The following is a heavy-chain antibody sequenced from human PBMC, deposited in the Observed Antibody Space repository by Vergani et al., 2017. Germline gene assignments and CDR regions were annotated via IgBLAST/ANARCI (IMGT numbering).Heavy chain of an antibody. CDR3: AREGYCTNGVCFTLFDV. CDR1: GGSISSSSYY. J-gene: IGHJ4*02. D-gene: IGHD2-8*01. CDR2: VYYNGST. Sequence: QLQLQESGPGLVKPSETLSLTCTVSGGSISSSSYYWGWIRQPPGKGLEWIGNVYYNGSTSYNPSLKSRVTISIDTSTHQFSLNLRSVTAADTAVYYCAREGYCTNGVCFTLFDVWGQGALVTVSS. V-gene: IGHV4-39*07.